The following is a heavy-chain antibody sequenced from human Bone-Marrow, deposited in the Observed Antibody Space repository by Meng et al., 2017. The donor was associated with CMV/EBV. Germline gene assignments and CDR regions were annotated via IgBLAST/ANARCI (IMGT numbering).Heavy chain of an antibody. D-gene: IGHD2-21*01. V-gene: IGHV3-74*01. CDR1: GFTFNTYS. Sequence: GESLKISCVASGFTFNTYSLHWVRQAPGKGLVWVSRINSDGSTTTYADSVKGRITISRDNAKNTLYLQMTSLRAEDTAVYYCARERSYYGTGPHFDYWGQGTLVTVSS. CDR3: ARERSYYGTGPHFDY. J-gene: IGHJ4*02. CDR2: INSDGSTT.